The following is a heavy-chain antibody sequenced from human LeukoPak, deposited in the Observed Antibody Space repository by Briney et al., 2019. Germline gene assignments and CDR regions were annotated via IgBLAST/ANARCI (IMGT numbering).Heavy chain of an antibody. CDR3: ARLRRMITFGGYYYGMDV. J-gene: IGHJ6*02. CDR1: GYSINNYW. CDR2: IYPADSDI. V-gene: IGHV5-51*01. Sequence: NRGASLKISCKGSGYSINNYWIGWVRQLPGKGLEWMGIIYPADSDIRYSPSFQGQVTISADKSISTAYLQWSSLKASDTAMYYCARLRRMITFGGYYYGMDVWGQGTTVTVSS. D-gene: IGHD3-16*01.